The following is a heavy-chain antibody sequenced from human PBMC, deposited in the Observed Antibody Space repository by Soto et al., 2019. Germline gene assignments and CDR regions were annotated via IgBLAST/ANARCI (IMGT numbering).Heavy chain of an antibody. D-gene: IGHD2-2*01. Sequence: EVQLLDSGGGLVQPGGSLRLSCVTSGFTFSTYAMSWVRQAPGKGLEWVSTISNGDSTYYADSVKGRFTISRDNSRNTLYLQMSSLGVEDTAIYYCAKGGAGSCSTTSCLYLSDYWAQGTLVTVSS. CDR1: GFTFSTYA. V-gene: IGHV3-23*01. J-gene: IGHJ4*02. CDR3: AKGGAGSCSTTSCLYLSDY. CDR2: ISNGDST.